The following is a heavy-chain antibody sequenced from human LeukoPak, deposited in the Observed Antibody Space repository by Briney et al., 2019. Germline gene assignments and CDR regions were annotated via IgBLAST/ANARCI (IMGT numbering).Heavy chain of an antibody. D-gene: IGHD3-10*01. V-gene: IGHV1-8*02. CDR2: MNPNSGNT. Sequence: ASVKVSCKASGGTSSSYAISWVRQATGQGLEWMGWMNPNSGNTGYAQKFQGRVTMTRNTSISTAYMELSSLRSEDTAVYYCARSGGVIMGPDYYYYMDVWGKGTTVTISS. CDR3: ARSGGVIMGPDYYYYMDV. CDR1: GGTSSSYA. J-gene: IGHJ6*03.